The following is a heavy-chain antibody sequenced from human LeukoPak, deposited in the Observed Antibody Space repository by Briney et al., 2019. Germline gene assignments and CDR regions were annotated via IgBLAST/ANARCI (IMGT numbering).Heavy chain of an antibody. J-gene: IGHJ3*02. CDR3: ARYCSSPRCYEDAFDI. CDR2: IIPIFGTA. V-gene: IGHV1-69*13. CDR1: GGTFSSYA. Sequence: SVKVSCKASGGTFSSYAISWVRQAPGQGLEWMGGIIPIFGTANYAQKFQGRVTITADESTSTAYMELSSLRSEDTAVYYCARYCSSPRCYEDAFDIWGQGTMVTVSS. D-gene: IGHD2-2*01.